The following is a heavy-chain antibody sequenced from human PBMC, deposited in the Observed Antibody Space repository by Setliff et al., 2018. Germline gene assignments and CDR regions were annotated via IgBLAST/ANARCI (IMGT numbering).Heavy chain of an antibody. CDR3: VRDRTAYSYGLDV. Sequence: SETLSLTCTVSGGSISPYFWSWVRQPPGKGLEWIGYIYHNGNTNFNPSLKTRVTMSVDTSKNQFALNLKSVTAADAAVYYCVRDRTAYSYGLDVWGQGTTVTVSS. J-gene: IGHJ6*02. CDR1: GGSISPYF. D-gene: IGHD5-18*01. CDR2: IYHNGNT. V-gene: IGHV4-59*01.